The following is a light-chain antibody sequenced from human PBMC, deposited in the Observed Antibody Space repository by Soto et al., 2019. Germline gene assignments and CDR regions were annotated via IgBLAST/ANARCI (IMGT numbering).Light chain of an antibody. V-gene: IGKV1-9*01. Sequence: DIQLTQSPSFLSASVGDRVSITCRASQGIGSYLAWYQQKPGKAPNLLIYAASTLHSGVPSRFSGSGSGTDFTLTISRLEPEDFAVYYCQQYGSSWTFGQGTKVDIK. CDR1: QGIGSY. J-gene: IGKJ1*01. CDR2: AAS. CDR3: QQYGSSWT.